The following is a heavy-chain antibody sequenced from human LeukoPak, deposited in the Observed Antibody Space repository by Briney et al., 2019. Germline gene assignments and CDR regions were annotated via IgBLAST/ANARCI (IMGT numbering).Heavy chain of an antibody. CDR2: IWFDGSEQ. V-gene: IGHV3-33*06. J-gene: IGHJ5*02. CDR3: AKDPLGAIRRYFDWFLNWFDP. D-gene: IGHD3-9*01. CDR1: GFTFSTYA. Sequence: GRSLRLSCAASGFTFSTYAIHWVRQAPGKGLEWVAVIWFDGSEQYYADSVKGRFTISRDNSKNTLYLQMNSLRAEDTAVYYCAKDPLGAIRRYFDWFLNWFDPWGQGTLVTVSS.